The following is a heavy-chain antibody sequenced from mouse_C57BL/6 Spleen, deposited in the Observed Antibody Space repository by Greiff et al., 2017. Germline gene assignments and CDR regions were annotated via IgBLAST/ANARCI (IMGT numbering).Heavy chain of an antibody. CDR3: AREGTGTSFDY. D-gene: IGHD4-1*01. CDR1: GFTFSDYY. CDR2: INYDGSST. J-gene: IGHJ2*01. Sequence: EVMLVESEGGLVQPGSSMKLSCTASGFTFSDYYMAWVRQVPEKGLEWVANINYDGSSTYYLDSLKSRFIISRDTAKNILYLQMSSLKSEDTATYYCAREGTGTSFDYWGQGTTLTVAS. V-gene: IGHV5-16*01.